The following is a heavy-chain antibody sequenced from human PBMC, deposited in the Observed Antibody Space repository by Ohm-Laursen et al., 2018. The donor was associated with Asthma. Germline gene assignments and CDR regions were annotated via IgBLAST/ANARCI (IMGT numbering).Heavy chain of an antibody. J-gene: IGHJ5*02. V-gene: IGHV3-9*01. D-gene: IGHD6-13*01. CDR3: AKGSLAAADYNWFDP. CDR1: GFTFADYS. Sequence: SLRLSCTASGFTFADYSMHWVRHGPGKGLEWVSGISWNSGRIGYADSVKGRFTTSRDNAENSLYLQMNSLRTEDTALYYCAKGSLAAADYNWFDPWGQGTLVTVSS. CDR2: ISWNSGRI.